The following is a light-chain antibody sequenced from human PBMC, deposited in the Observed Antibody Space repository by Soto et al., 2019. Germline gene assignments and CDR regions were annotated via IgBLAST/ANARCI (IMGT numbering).Light chain of an antibody. Sequence: DVQLTQSPSSLSASVGDRVTVICQASQDINNYLNWYQQKPGKAPKVLIYDASNLKTGVPPRFSGSRSGTDFTFTISSLQPEDVPTYYCQQYDNLPFTFGGGTKVDIK. V-gene: IGKV1-33*01. CDR1: QDINNY. J-gene: IGKJ4*01. CDR3: QQYDNLPFT. CDR2: DAS.